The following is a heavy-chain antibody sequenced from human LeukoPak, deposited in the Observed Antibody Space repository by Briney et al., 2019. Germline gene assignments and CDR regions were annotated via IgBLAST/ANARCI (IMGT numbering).Heavy chain of an antibody. V-gene: IGHV1-69*13. CDR3: ATVNHYVSSGYYRY. J-gene: IGHJ4*02. CDR1: GVTFSDYA. Sequence: SVKVSCKTSGVTFSDYAISWVRQAPGQGLEWMGGSIPVFGTVYAQKFQGRVTLIADDSTSTAYMELSSLRSGDTAVYYCATVNHYVSSGYYRYWGQGTLVTVSS. D-gene: IGHD3-22*01. CDR2: SIPVFGT.